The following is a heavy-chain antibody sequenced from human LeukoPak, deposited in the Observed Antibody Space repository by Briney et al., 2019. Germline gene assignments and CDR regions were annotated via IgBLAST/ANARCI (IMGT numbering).Heavy chain of an antibody. CDR2: IIPIFGTA. J-gene: IGHJ6*03. CDR3: ARSNRYIVVVPASDGYYYYMDV. CDR1: GGTFSSYA. Sequence: SVKVSCKASGGTFSSYAISWVRQAPGQGLEWMGGIIPIFGTANYAQKFQGRVTITADESTSTAHMELSSLRSEDTAVYYCARSNRYIVVVPASDGYYYYMDVWGKGTTVTVSS. D-gene: IGHD2-2*01. V-gene: IGHV1-69*01.